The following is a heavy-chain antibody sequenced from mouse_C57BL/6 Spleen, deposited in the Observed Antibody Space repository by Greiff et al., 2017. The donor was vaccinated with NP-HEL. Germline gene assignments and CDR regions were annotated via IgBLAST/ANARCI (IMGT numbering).Heavy chain of an antibody. CDR1: GFTFSSYA. CDR2: ISDGGSYT. Sequence: EVKLVESGGGLVKPGGSLKLSCAASGFTFSSYAMSWVRQTPEKRLEWVATISDGGSYTYYPDNVKGRFTISRYNAKNNLYLQMSHLRSEDTAMYYCAIVWYGSPEGPFYYWGQGTTLTVSS. J-gene: IGHJ2*01. D-gene: IGHD2-10*02. CDR3: AIVWYGSPEGPFYY. V-gene: IGHV5-4*03.